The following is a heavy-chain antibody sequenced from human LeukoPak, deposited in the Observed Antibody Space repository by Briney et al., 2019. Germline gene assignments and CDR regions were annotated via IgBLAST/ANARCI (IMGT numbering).Heavy chain of an antibody. D-gene: IGHD2-15*01. J-gene: IGHJ4*02. CDR3: ARADLSSGGSGRGVYYFDY. Sequence: GATVKVSCKASGGTFSSYAISWVRQAPGQGLEWMGRIISILGIANYAQKFQGRVTITADKSTSTAYMELSSLRSEDTAVYYCARADLSSGGSGRGVYYFDYWGQGTLVTVSS. CDR1: GGTFSSYA. CDR2: IISILGIA. V-gene: IGHV1-69*04.